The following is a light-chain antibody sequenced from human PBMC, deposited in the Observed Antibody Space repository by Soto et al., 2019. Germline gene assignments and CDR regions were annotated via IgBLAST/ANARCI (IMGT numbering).Light chain of an antibody. CDR3: TSYTTSGTWV. CDR2: EVT. CDR1: SSDIGGYNY. J-gene: IGLJ3*02. Sequence: QSALTQPASVSGSPGQSIIISCTGTSSDIGGYNYVSWYQQHPGKAPKLLIYEVTNRPSGVSNRFSGSKSGNTASLTISGLQADDEADYYCTSYTTSGTWVFGGGTKLTVL. V-gene: IGLV2-14*01.